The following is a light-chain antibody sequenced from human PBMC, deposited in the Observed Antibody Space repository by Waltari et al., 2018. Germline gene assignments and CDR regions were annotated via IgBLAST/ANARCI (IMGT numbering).Light chain of an antibody. CDR1: QSISSY. V-gene: IGKV1-39*01. CDR2: AAS. Sequence: DIQMTQSPSSLSASVGDRVTITCRASQSISSYLNWYQQKPGKAPKLLIYAASSLQSGVPSRFSGGGSGTDFTLTISRLQPEDFATYYCQQSYSTPSITFGQGTRLEIK. J-gene: IGKJ5*01. CDR3: QQSYSTPSIT.